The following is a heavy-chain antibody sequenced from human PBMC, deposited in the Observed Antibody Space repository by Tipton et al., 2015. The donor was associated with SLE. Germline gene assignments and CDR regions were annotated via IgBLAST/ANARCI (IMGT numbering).Heavy chain of an antibody. CDR2: ISGSGGST. CDR1: GFTFSSYA. J-gene: IGHJ3*02. CDR3: ARGGYYDSSGYRKAFDI. D-gene: IGHD3-22*01. Sequence: SLRLSCAASGFTFSSYAMSWVRQAPGKGLEWVSAISGSGGSTYYADSVKGRFTISRDNSKNTLYLQMNSLRAEDTAVYYCARGGYYDSSGYRKAFDIWGQGTMVTVSS. V-gene: IGHV3-23*01.